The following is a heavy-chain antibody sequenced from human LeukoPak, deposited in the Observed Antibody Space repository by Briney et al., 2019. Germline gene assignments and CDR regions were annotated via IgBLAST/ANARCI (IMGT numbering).Heavy chain of an antibody. CDR3: AREGKVSTLDY. V-gene: IGHV1-69*06. CDR2: IIPIFGTA. CDR1: GYTFTGYY. Sequence: ASVKVSCKASGYTFTGYYMHWVRQAPGQGLEWMGGIIPIFGTANYAQKFQGRVTITADKSTSTAYMELSSLRSGDTAVYYCAREGKVSTLDYWGQGTLVTVSS. J-gene: IGHJ4*02.